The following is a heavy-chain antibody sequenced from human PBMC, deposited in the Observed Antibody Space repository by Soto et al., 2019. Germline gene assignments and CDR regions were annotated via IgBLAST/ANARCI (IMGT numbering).Heavy chain of an antibody. V-gene: IGHV1-24*01. CDR3: ATALYSSGWYSPRLDY. CDR2: FDPEDGET. CDR1: GYTLTELS. Sequence: QVQLVQSGAEVKKPGASVKVSCKVSGYTLTELSMHWVRQAPGKGLEWMGGFDPEDGETIYAQKFQGRVTMTEDTSTDTAYMELSSLRSEDTAVYYCATALYSSGWYSPRLDYWGQGTLVTVSS. D-gene: IGHD6-19*01. J-gene: IGHJ4*02.